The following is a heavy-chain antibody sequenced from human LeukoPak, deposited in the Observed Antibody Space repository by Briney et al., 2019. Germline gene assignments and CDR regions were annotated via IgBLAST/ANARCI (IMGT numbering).Heavy chain of an antibody. CDR1: GYTFTGLY. D-gene: IGHD3-10*01. J-gene: IGHJ6*03. Sequence: ASVKVSCKASGYTFTGLYIHWVRQAPGQGPEWLGGINPNSGGTNYAQKFLGRVTMTRDTSTNTAYMEMSRLRSDDTAVYYCARELLLWFGESSRYYYMDVWGTGTTVTVSS. V-gene: IGHV1-2*02. CDR3: ARELLLWFGESSRYYYMDV. CDR2: INPNSGGT.